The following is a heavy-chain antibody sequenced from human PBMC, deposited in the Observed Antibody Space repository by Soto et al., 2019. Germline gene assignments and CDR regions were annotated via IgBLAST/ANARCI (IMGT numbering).Heavy chain of an antibody. Sequence: SETLSLTCTVSGGYFTSGDYYWSWIRQPPGKGLEWIGYVYYTGSTSYNPSLKSRVSISIDTSRNQFSLRLSSVTAADTAVYYCARGTDDSGTNRFDPWGQGTLVTVSS. CDR3: ARGTDDSGTNRFDP. J-gene: IGHJ5*02. CDR2: VYYTGST. D-gene: IGHD3-10*01. V-gene: IGHV4-30-4*01. CDR1: GGYFTSGDYY.